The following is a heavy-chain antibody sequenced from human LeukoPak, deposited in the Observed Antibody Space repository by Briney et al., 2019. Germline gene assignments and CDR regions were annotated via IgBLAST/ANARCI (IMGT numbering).Heavy chain of an antibody. CDR3: ARLGMGTYYYDSSGYYYSASDAFDI. Sequence: GESLKISCKGSGYSFTSYWIGWVRQMPGKGLEWMGIIYPGDSDTRYSPSFQGQVTMSADKSISTAYLQWSSLKASDTAMYYCARLGMGTYYYDSSGYYYSASDAFDIWGQGTMVTVSS. J-gene: IGHJ3*02. CDR1: GYSFTSYW. V-gene: IGHV5-51*01. CDR2: IYPGDSDT. D-gene: IGHD3-22*01.